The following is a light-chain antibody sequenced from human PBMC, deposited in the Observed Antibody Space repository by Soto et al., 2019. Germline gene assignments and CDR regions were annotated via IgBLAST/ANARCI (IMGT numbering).Light chain of an antibody. V-gene: IGKV1-8*01. Sequence: AIRMTQSPSSFSASTGDRVTITCRASQGISSYLAWYQQKPGKSPKLLIYAASTLQSGVPSRFSGSGSETDFILTISSLQSEDFATYYCQQYYSYPWTFGQGTKVEIK. J-gene: IGKJ1*01. CDR1: QGISSY. CDR2: AAS. CDR3: QQYYSYPWT.